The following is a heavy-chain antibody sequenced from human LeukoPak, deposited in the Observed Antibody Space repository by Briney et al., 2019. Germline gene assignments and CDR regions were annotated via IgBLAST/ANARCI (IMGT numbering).Heavy chain of an antibody. CDR2: ITPSSGSV. D-gene: IGHD6-13*01. Sequence: GASVNVSCKASGGTVSGYPVSWVRQTPGQGLEWVGGITPSSGSVNYAQKFQGRVTIRTDDSTATAYLDLTGLRSEDTAVYYCARGTAAGYFDFWGQGTLVTVSS. CDR3: ARGTAAGYFDF. V-gene: IGHV1-69*05. CDR1: GGTVSGYP. J-gene: IGHJ4*02.